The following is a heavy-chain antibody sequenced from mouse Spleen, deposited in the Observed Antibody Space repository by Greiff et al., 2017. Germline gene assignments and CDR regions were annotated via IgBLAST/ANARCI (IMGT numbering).Heavy chain of an antibody. CDR2: IDPENGNT. D-gene: IGHD2-2*01. V-gene: IGHV14-1*02. J-gene: IGHJ3*01. CDR1: GFNIKDYY. Sequence: EVQLQQSGAELVRPGALVKLSCKASGFNIKDYYMHWVKQRPEQGLEWIGWIDPENGNTIYDPKFQGKASITADTSSNTAYLQLSSLTSEDTAVYYCARGLPHFAYWGQGTLVTVSA. CDR3: ARGLPHFAY.